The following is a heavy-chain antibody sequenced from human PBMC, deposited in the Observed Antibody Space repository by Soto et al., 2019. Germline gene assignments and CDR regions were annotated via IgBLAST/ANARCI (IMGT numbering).Heavy chain of an antibody. CDR3: ARLLYDSGTGPNLPYYFDI. CDR1: GCKFSDFW. J-gene: IGHJ3*02. D-gene: IGHD2-8*02. CDR2: IDPSDSQT. Sequence: GQSKTITCMFSGCKFSDFWGSWVSQKNGKGLEWKGRIDPSDSQTYYSPSFRGHVIISATKSITTVFLEWSSLRASDTAMYDCARLLYDSGTGPNLPYYFDIWGQG. V-gene: IGHV5-10-1*01.